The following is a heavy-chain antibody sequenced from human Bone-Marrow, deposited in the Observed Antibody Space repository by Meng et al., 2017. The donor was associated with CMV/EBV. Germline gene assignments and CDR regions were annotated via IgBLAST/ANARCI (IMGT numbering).Heavy chain of an antibody. Sequence: KVSCKGSGYSFTSYWIGWVRQMPGKGLEWMGIIYPGDSDPRYSPSFQGQVTISADKSISTAYLQWISLKASDTAMYYCARQGGISSSWLYYYYYGMDVWGQGTTVTVSS. D-gene: IGHD6-13*01. V-gene: IGHV5-51*01. J-gene: IGHJ6*02. CDR1: GYSFTSYW. CDR3: ARQGGISSSWLYYYYYGMDV. CDR2: IYPGDSDP.